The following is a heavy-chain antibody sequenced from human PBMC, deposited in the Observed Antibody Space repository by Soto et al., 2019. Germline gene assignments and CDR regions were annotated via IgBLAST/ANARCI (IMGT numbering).Heavy chain of an antibody. V-gene: IGHV3-74*01. CDR3: ARVGIAAAGRAYYYGMDV. Sequence: GASVKVSCAASGFTFSSYWMHWVRQAPGKGLVWVSRINSDGSSTSYADSVKGRFTISRDNAKNTLYLQMNSLRAEDTAVYYCARVGIAAAGRAYYYGMDVWGQGTTVTVSS. D-gene: IGHD6-13*01. CDR1: GFTFSSYW. CDR2: INSDGSST. J-gene: IGHJ6*02.